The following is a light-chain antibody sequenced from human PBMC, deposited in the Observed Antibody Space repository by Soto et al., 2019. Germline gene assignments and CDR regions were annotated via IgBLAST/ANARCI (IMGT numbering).Light chain of an antibody. CDR2: GAS. CDR1: QSVSNN. J-gene: IGKJ1*01. V-gene: IGKV3-15*01. CDR3: QHYNNWPRT. Sequence: ETLMTQSPATLSVSPGERATLSCRASQSVSNNLAWYQQKPGQGPRLLIYGASTRAPGIPARFSGSGSGTEFTLTISSLQSEDFAIYYCQHYNNWPRTFGQGTKVEIK.